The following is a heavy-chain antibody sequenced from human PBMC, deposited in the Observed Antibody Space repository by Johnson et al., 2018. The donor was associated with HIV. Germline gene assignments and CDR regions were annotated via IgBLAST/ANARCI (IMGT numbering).Heavy chain of an antibody. J-gene: IGHJ3*02. Sequence: VQLVESGGGLVQPGGSLRLSCAASGFTFSSYLMSWVRQSPGKGLEWVANIKQDGSEKYYVDSVKGRFTISRDNAKNTLYLQMNSLRAEDTAVYYCANGWFSGAFDIWGQGTMVTVSS. CDR2: IKQDGSEK. V-gene: IGHV3-7*05. CDR3: ANGWFSGAFDI. D-gene: IGHD3-10*01. CDR1: GFTFSSYL.